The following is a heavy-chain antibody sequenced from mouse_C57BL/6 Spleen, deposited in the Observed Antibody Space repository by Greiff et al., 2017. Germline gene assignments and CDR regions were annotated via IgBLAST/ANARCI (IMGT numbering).Heavy chain of an antibody. Sequence: EVQVVESGPELVKPGASVKIPCKASGYTFTDYNMDWVKQSHGKSLEWIGDINPNNGGTIYNQKFKGKAPLTVDKSSSTAYMELRSLTSEDTAVYYGARGYWFGYWGQGTLVTVSA. D-gene: IGHD2-2*01. CDR3: ARGYWFGY. CDR2: INPNNGGT. J-gene: IGHJ3*01. CDR1: GYTFTDYN. V-gene: IGHV1-18*01.